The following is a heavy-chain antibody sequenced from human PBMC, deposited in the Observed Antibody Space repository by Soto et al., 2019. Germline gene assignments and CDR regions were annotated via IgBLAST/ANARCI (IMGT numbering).Heavy chain of an antibody. CDR2: INDRGSI. V-gene: IGHV4-34*01. J-gene: IGHJ2*01. CDR1: GGSFSGYY. Sequence: QVQLQQWGAGPLRPLETLSLTCGVSGGSFSGYYWAWLRQSPGKGLEWIGAINDRGSISYIPSLKSRVSISVYTSKNHYSLNLRSVTAADTAVYYCARESHDILTGPPWVWYFDLWGRGTLVTVSS. D-gene: IGHD3-9*01. CDR3: ARESHDILTGPPWVWYFDL.